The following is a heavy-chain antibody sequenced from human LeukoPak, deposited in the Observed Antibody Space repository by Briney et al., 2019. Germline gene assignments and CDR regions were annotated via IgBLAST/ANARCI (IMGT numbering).Heavy chain of an antibody. CDR1: GGSISNYY. J-gene: IGHJ6*02. CDR3: ARDSRGMDV. Sequence: PSETLSLTCTVSGGSISNYYWSWIRQPPGKGLEWIGYIYYSGSTNYNPSLKSRVTISVDTSKNQFSLKLSSVTAADTAVYYCARDSRGMDVWGQGTTVTVSS. V-gene: IGHV4-59*01. CDR2: IYYSGST.